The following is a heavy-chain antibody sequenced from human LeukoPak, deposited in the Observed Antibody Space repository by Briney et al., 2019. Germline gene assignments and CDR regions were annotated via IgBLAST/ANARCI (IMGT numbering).Heavy chain of an antibody. V-gene: IGHV4-61*01. D-gene: IGHD5-24*01. Sequence: NPSETLFLTFSVSGDSVSSPLYYWSWIRQPPGKGLEWIGYIYYSGSTNYNPSLKSRVTISVDTSKNQFSLKMSSVTAADTAVYYCAREFRTIDGRRDGYKPWGQGTLVTVSS. CDR3: AREFRTIDGRRDGYKP. CDR2: IYYSGST. J-gene: IGHJ4*02. CDR1: GDSVSSPLYY.